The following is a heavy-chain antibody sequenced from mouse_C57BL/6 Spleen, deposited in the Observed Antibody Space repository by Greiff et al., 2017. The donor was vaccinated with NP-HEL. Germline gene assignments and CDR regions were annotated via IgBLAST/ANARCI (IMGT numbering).Heavy chain of an antibody. J-gene: IGHJ4*01. CDR1: GSAFISYG. CDR3: ARDGSSYGYAMDY. Sequence: LEESGAELVKPGASVRISCKASGSAFISYGMTGLSRRPGRGLGWIGHIYHVEEDTNYNGKCKGKATRTADKSSSTAYMQLSSLTSEDSAVYFCARDGSSYGYAMDYWGQGTSVTVSS. D-gene: IGHD1-1*01. V-gene: IGHV1-80*01. CDR2: IYHVEEDT.